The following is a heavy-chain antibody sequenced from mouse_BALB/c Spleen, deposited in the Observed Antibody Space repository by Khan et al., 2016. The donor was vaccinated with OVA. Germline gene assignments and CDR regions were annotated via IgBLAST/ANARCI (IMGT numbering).Heavy chain of an antibody. V-gene: IGHV1S81*02. CDR1: GYTFSSYY. Sequence: QVHVKQSGAELVKTGASVKLSCKASGYTFSSYYLYWVKQRPGQGLEWIGEINPSNGGSNFNEKFKSKATLTVDKSSYTAYMQLSSLTSEDSAVEYCIGSGYASFAYWGQGTLVTVSA. CDR2: INPSNGGS. J-gene: IGHJ3*01. D-gene: IGHD2-14*01. CDR3: IGSGYASFAY.